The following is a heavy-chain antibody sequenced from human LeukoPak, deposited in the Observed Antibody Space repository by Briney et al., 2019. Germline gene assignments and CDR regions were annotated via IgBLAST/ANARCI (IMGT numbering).Heavy chain of an antibody. CDR3: ARHMVYYGSGSYLPKLYYFAY. V-gene: IGHV4-4*09. CDR2: IYTRGST. J-gene: IGHJ4*02. Sequence: SETLSLTCTVSGGSISSYYWSWIRQPPGKGLEGIGYIYTRGSTNYNPSLKSRVTISVDTSKNQFSLKLSSVPAADTAVYYCARHMVYYGSGSYLPKLYYFAYWGQGTLVTVSS. CDR1: GGSISSYY. D-gene: IGHD3-10*01.